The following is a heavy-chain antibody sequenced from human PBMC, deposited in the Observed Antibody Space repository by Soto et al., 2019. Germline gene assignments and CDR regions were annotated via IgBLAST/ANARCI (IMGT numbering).Heavy chain of an antibody. CDR1: GGSISSGGYS. J-gene: IGHJ4*02. CDR3: ARAFARSGDYEGDFDY. Sequence: PSETLSLTCAVSGGSISSGGYSWSWIRQPPGKGLEWIGYIYHSGSTYYNPSLKSRVTISVDRSKNQFSLKLSSVTAADTAVYYCARAFARSGDYEGDFDYWGQGTLVTVSS. D-gene: IGHD4-17*01. CDR2: IYHSGST. V-gene: IGHV4-30-2*01.